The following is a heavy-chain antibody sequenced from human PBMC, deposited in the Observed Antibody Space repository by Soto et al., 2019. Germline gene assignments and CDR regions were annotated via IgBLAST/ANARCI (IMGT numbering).Heavy chain of an antibody. CDR1: GGTFSNNA. J-gene: IGHJ4*02. CDR3: ASPAEPLDTAMLKGLAH. D-gene: IGHD5-18*01. CDR2: IIPLFGTP. Sequence: QVQLVQSGAELKKPGSSVNVSCKASGGTFSNNAIIWVRQAPGQGLEWMGGIIPLFGTPRYAQNFQGRLTITADESSSTAYMQLNFLRSEDTAVYYCASPAEPLDTAMLKGLAHLGQGSLGTVAS. V-gene: IGHV1-69*01.